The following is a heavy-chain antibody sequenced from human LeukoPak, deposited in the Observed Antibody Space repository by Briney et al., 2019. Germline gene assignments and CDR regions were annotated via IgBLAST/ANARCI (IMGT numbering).Heavy chain of an antibody. CDR3: AKDPTLTGTT. CDR2: ISGSGGST. CDR1: GFTVSSNY. Sequence: PGGSLRLSCAASGFTVSSNYMSWVRQAPGKGLEWVSAISGSGGSTYYADSVKGRFTISRDNSKNTLYLQMNSLRAEDTAVYYCAKDPTLTGTTWGQGTLVTVSS. D-gene: IGHD1-20*01. J-gene: IGHJ4*02. V-gene: IGHV3-23*01.